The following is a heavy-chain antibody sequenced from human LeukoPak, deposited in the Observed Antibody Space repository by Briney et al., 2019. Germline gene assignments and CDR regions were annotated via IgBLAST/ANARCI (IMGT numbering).Heavy chain of an antibody. D-gene: IGHD3-10*01. Sequence: GGSLRLSCAASGFTFSSYATNWVRQAPGKGLEWVSGISGSGTSIYYADSVKGRFTISRDNSKNMLYLQMNSLRAEDTAIYCCAEDSGATAMTRTFDYWGQGTLVTVSS. V-gene: IGHV3-23*01. CDR1: GFTFSSYA. CDR2: ISGSGTSI. J-gene: IGHJ4*02. CDR3: AEDSGATAMTRTFDY.